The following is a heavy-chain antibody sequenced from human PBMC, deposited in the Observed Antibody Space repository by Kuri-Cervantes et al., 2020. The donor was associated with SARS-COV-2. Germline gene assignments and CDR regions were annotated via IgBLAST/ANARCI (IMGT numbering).Heavy chain of an antibody. CDR3: ARHGNGASLFY. J-gene: IGHJ4*02. CDR1: GGSFSDYY. V-gene: IGHV4-34*01. D-gene: IGHD1-1*01. Sequence: SETLSLTCAAYGGSFSDYYWSWVRQPPGKGLEWIGEINHSGSTNYNPSLKSRVTISVDTSKNQFSLKLSSVTAADTAVYYCARHGNGASLFYWGQGTLVPSPQ. CDR2: INHSGST.